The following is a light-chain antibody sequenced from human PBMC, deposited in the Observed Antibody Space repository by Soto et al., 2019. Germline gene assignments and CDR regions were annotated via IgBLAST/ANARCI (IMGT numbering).Light chain of an antibody. Sequence: DIQMTQSPSTLSASVGDRVTSTCRASQSISRWVAWYQQKPGKAPKLLIYDASSLESGVPSRFSGSGSGTEFTLTISSLQPDDFATYYCQQYNHYSTFGQGTKLEIK. J-gene: IGKJ2*01. V-gene: IGKV1-5*01. CDR3: QQYNHYST. CDR1: QSISRW. CDR2: DAS.